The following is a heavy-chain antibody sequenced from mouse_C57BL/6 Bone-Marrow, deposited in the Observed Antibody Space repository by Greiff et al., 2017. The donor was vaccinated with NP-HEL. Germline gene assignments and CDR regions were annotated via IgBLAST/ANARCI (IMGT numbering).Heavy chain of an antibody. CDR2: IYPRSGNT. Sequence: VKLMESGAELARPGASVKLSCKASGYTFTSYGISWVKQRTGQGLEWIGEIYPRSGNTYYNEKFKGKATLTADKSSSTAYMELRSLTSEDSAVYFCATMITRYFDVWGTGTTVTVSS. D-gene: IGHD2-4*01. CDR1: GYTFTSYG. CDR3: ATMITRYFDV. V-gene: IGHV1-81*01. J-gene: IGHJ1*03.